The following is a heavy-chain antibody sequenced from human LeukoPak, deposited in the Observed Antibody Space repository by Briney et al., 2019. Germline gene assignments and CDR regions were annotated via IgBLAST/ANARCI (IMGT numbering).Heavy chain of an antibody. D-gene: IGHD1-26*01. CDR3: AKDRSGSYSQGLDY. CDR1: GFTFSSYG. V-gene: IGHV3-30*02. Sequence: GGSLRLSCAASGFTFSSYGKHWVRQAPGKGLEWVAFIRYDGSNKYYADSVKGRFTISRDNSKDTLYLQMNSLRAEDTAVYDCAKDRSGSYSQGLDYWGQGTLVTVSS. CDR2: IRYDGSNK. J-gene: IGHJ4*02.